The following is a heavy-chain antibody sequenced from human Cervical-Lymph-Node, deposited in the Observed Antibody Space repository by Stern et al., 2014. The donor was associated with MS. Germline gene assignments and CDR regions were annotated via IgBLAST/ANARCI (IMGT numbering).Heavy chain of an antibody. CDR2: ISDDGNDK. D-gene: IGHD6-13*01. CDR3: ARDRSHSWTFDY. CDR1: GFTFSSHG. V-gene: IGHV3-30*03. J-gene: IGHJ4*02. Sequence: VQLVESGGGVVQPGRSLRLSCAASGFTFSSHGIHWVRQAPGRGLAWVAVISDDGNDKFYADSVKGRFTISRYNSENTVYMQMNSLRAEDTAVYYCARDRSHSWTFDYWGQGTLVTVSS.